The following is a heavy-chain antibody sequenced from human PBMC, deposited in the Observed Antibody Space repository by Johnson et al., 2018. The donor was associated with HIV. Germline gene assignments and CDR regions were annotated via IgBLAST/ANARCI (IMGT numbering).Heavy chain of an antibody. J-gene: IGHJ3*02. CDR3: ARGTLTGTTGGFDI. D-gene: IGHD1-20*01. CDR1: AFTFDDYG. Sequence: VQLVESGENVVRPGGSLRLSCAASAFTFDDYGMRWVRQAPGKGLEWVSTINWNGGSTGYADSVKGRFTISRDNAKNSLYLQMNSLRAEDTALYYCARGTLTGTTGGFDIWGQGTMVTVSA. CDR2: INWNGGST. V-gene: IGHV3-20*04.